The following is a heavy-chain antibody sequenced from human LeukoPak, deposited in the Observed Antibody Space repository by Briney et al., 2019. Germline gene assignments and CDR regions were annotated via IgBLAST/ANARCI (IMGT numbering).Heavy chain of an antibody. V-gene: IGHV3-74*01. CDR1: GFTFSNYW. J-gene: IGHJ6*03. CDR2: INSDGINT. Sequence: PGGSLRLSCAASGFTFSNYWMHWVRQAPGKGLVWVSRINSDGINTSYADSVKGRFTISRDNAKNTLYLQMNSLRAEDTAVYYCAREQNYYYMDVWGKGTTVTVSS. CDR3: AREQNYYYMDV.